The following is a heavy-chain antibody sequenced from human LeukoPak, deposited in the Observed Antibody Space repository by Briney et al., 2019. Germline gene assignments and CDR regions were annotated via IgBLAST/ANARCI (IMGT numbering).Heavy chain of an antibody. CDR3: ARLRAYDFWSAP. J-gene: IGHJ5*02. CDR2: IYYSGST. V-gene: IGHV4-39*01. D-gene: IGHD3-3*01. Sequence: KTSETLSLTCIVSGGSISSSSYYWGWIRQPPGKGLEWIGSIYYSGSTYYNPSLKSRVTISVDTSKNQFSLKLSSVTAADTAVYYCARLRAYDFWSAPWGQGTLVTVSS. CDR1: GGSISSSSYY.